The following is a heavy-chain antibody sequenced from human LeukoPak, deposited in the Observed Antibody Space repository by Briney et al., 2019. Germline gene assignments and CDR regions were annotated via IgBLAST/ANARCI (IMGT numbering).Heavy chain of an antibody. D-gene: IGHD5-12*01. V-gene: IGHV4-38-2*01. Sequence: SETLSLTCAVSGYSISSGYYWGWIRQPPGKGLEWIGSIYHSGSTYYNPSLKSRVTISVDTSKNQFSLKLSSVTAADTAVYYCARVGSGYALFDYWGQGTLVTVSS. J-gene: IGHJ4*02. CDR2: IYHSGST. CDR3: ARVGSGYALFDY. CDR1: GYSISSGYY.